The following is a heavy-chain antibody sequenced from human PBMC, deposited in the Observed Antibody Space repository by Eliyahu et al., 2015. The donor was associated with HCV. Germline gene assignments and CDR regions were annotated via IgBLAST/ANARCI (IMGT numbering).Heavy chain of an antibody. D-gene: IGHD5-24*01. CDR3: ARDRRDGYNWGYWYFDL. CDR2: IYYSGST. CDR1: GGSISSYY. J-gene: IGHJ2*01. Sequence: QVQLQESGPGLVKPSETLSLTCTVSGGSISSYYWSWIRQPPGKGLEWIGYIYYSGSTNYNPSLKSRVTISVDTSKNQFSLKLSSVTAADTAVYYCARDRRDGYNWGYWYFDLWGRGTLVTVSS. V-gene: IGHV4-59*01.